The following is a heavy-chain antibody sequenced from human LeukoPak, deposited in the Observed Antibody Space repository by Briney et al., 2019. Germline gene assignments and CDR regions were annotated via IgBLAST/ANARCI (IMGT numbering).Heavy chain of an antibody. CDR1: GFTFSDYY. CDR3: ARDLGYIVATMYLDY. V-gene: IGHV3-11*06. CDR2: ISSSSSYT. D-gene: IGHD5-12*01. Sequence: PGGSLRLSCAASGFTFSDYYMSWIRQAPGKGLEWVSYISSSSSYTNYADSVKGRFTISRDNAKNSLYLQMNSLRAEDTAVYYCARDLGYIVATMYLDYWGQGTLVTVSS. J-gene: IGHJ4*02.